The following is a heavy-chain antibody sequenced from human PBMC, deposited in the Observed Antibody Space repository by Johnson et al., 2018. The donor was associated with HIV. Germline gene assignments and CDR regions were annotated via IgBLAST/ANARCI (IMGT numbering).Heavy chain of an antibody. CDR2: IRYDGSNK. V-gene: IGHV3-33*01. J-gene: IGHJ3*02. D-gene: IGHD1-14*01. CDR3: ARENLGAFDI. Sequence: QVQLVESGGGLVQPGRSLRLSCAASGFTFSNYGMHWVRQAPGKGLEWVAFIRYDGSNKYYADSVKGRFTISRDNAKDTLYLQLNSLTAEDTALYYCARENLGAFDIWGQGTMVTVSS. CDR1: GFTFSNYG.